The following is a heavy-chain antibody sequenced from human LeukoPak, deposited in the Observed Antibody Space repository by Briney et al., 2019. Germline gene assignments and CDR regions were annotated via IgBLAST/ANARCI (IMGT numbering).Heavy chain of an antibody. CDR1: GYIFNNYG. Sequence: ASVKVSCKASGYIFNNYGITWVRQAPGQGLEWMGWIKSNSGGTHYAQKFQGRVTMTRDTSITTAYMELSRLTSDDTAVYYCARDQGGTIDYWGQGTLVTVSS. V-gene: IGHV1-2*02. D-gene: IGHD1-7*01. J-gene: IGHJ4*02. CDR2: IKSNSGGT. CDR3: ARDQGGTIDY.